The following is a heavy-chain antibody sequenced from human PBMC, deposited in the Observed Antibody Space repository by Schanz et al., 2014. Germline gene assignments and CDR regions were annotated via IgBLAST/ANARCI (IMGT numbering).Heavy chain of an antibody. CDR3: ARRYSSGWYEFDY. V-gene: IGHV1-2*02. Sequence: QVQLVQSGVEVKKPGASVKVSCKASGYSFTGYYMNWVRQAPGQGLEWMGWINPSSGGTNYAQKFQGRVTMTRDTSTSTVYMYLSSLRSEDTAVYYCARRYSSGWYEFDYWGQGTLVTVSS. CDR2: INPSSGGT. D-gene: IGHD6-19*01. CDR1: GYSFTGYY. J-gene: IGHJ4*02.